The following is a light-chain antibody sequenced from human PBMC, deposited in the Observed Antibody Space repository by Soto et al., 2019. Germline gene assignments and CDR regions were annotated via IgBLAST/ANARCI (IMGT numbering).Light chain of an antibody. J-gene: IGKJ1*01. CDR2: GCS. V-gene: IGKV3-15*01. CDR1: QSVRSN. CDR3: KQYNNWAPT. Sequence: EIVMAQSPPTLSVSPGERTTLSCRASQSVRSNLAGYHQKPGQASSLLSYGCSTKASGIPARFSGSGSGTEFTPTISSLQSEDVAVYCCKQYNNWAPTFGQGTKVDMK.